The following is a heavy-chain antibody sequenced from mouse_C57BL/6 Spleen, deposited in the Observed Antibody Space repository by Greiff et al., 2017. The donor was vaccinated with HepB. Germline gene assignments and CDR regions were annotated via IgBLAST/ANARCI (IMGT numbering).Heavy chain of an antibody. CDR1: GYTFTSYW. D-gene: IGHD1-1*01. CDR3: ARITTVVASDY. Sequence: VQLQQSGAELVRPGTSVKLSCKASGYTFTSYWMHWVKQRPGQGLEWIGVIDPSDSYTNYNQKFKGKATLTVDPSSSTAYMQLSSLTSEDSAVYYCARITTVVASDYWGQGTTLTVSS. V-gene: IGHV1-59*01. CDR2: IDPSDSYT. J-gene: IGHJ2*01.